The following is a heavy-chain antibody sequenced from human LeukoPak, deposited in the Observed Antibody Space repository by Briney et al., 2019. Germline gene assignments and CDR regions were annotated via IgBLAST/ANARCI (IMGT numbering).Heavy chain of an antibody. CDR1: GGSISSYY. CDR2: IYYSGST. Sequence: SETLSLTCTVSGGSISSYYWSWIRQPPGKGLEWIGYIYYSGSTNYNPSLKSRVTISVDTSKNQFPLKLSSVTAADTAVYYCASGSGADIAVAGSGAFDIWGQGTMVTVSS. J-gene: IGHJ3*02. V-gene: IGHV4-59*08. D-gene: IGHD6-19*01. CDR3: ASGSGADIAVAGSGAFDI.